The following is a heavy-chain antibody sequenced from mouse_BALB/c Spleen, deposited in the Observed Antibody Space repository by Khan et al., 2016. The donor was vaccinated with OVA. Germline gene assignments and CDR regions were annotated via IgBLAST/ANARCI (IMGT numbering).Heavy chain of an antibody. V-gene: IGHV1S132*01. CDR2: IFPGTDTT. Sequence: QVQLQQPGAELVKPGASVKLSCKTSGYTFTSYWIQWVKQRPGQGLGWIGQIFPGTDTTYYNANFKGKATLTVDTSSNTAYMQFSSLTSEDSAVYFCSRGYFGNYEFAYWGQGTLVTVSP. J-gene: IGHJ3*01. D-gene: IGHD2-1*01. CDR1: GYTFTSYW. CDR3: SRGYFGNYEFAY.